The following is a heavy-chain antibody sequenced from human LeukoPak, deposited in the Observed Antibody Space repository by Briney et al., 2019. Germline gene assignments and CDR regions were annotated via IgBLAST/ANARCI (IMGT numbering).Heavy chain of an antibody. D-gene: IGHD1-26*01. J-gene: IGHJ4*02. CDR1: GFTFSSYA. CDR3: ARDKGYSGSYGDFDY. CDR2: ISSNGGST. V-gene: IGHV3-64D*09. Sequence: GGSLRLSCSASGFTFSSYAMHWVRQAPGKGLEYVSAISSNGGSTYYADSVKGRFTISRDNSKNTLYLQMSSLGAEDTAVYYCARDKGYSGSYGDFDYWGQGTLVTVSS.